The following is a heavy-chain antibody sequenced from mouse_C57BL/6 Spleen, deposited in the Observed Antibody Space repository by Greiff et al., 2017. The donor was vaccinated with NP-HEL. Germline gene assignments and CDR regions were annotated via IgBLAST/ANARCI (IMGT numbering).Heavy chain of an antibody. J-gene: IGHJ3*01. CDR2: IDPEDGDT. Sequence: EVQLQQSGAELVRPGASVKLSCTASGFNIKDYYMHWVKQRPEQGLEWIGRIDPEDGDTEYAPKFQGKATMTADTSSNTAYPQLSSLTSEDNAVYYGTSFYDGNPGAWFAYWGQGTLVTVSA. D-gene: IGHD2-1*01. CDR1: GFNIKDYY. V-gene: IGHV14-1*01. CDR3: TSFYDGNPGAWFAY.